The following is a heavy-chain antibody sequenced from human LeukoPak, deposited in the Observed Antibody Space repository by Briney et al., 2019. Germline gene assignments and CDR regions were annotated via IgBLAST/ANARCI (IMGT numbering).Heavy chain of an antibody. CDR1: GFTFSSYA. CDR3: ARECVSIAAAATPYYYYYVDV. J-gene: IGHJ6*03. D-gene: IGHD6-13*01. Sequence: PGGSLRLSCAASGFTFSSYAMSWVRQAPGKGLEWVSSISSSSSYIYYADSVKGRFTISRDNAKNSLYLQMNSLRAEDTAVYYCARECVSIAAAATPYYYYYVDVWGKGTTVTVSS. V-gene: IGHV3-21*01. CDR2: ISSSSSYI.